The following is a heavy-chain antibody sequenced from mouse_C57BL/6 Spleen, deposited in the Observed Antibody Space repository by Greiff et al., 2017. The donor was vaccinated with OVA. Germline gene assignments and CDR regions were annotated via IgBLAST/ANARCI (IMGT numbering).Heavy chain of an antibody. CDR1: GYSFTDYN. D-gene: IGHD2-1*01. CDR2: INPNYGTT. Sequence: VQLQQSGPELVKPGASVKLSCKASGYSFTDYNMNWVKQSTGQSLEWIGVINPNYGTTSYNQKFKGKATLTVDQSSSTAYMQLNSLTSEDSAVYYCARRGNYSYYFDYWGQGTTLTVSS. J-gene: IGHJ2*01. V-gene: IGHV1-39*01. CDR3: ARRGNYSYYFDY.